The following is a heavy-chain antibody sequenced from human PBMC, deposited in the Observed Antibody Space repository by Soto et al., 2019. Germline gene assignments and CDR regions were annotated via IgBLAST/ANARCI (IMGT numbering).Heavy chain of an antibody. CDR2: IYYSGST. D-gene: IGHD3-22*01. Sequence: PSETLSLTCTVSGGSISSGGYYWSWIRQHPGKGLEWIGYIYYSGSTYYNPSLKSRVTISVDTSKNQFSLKLSSVTAADTAVYYCARARPEYYDCSGYPYFDYWGQGTLVTVSS. V-gene: IGHV4-31*03. CDR1: GGSISSGGYY. J-gene: IGHJ4*02. CDR3: ARARPEYYDCSGYPYFDY.